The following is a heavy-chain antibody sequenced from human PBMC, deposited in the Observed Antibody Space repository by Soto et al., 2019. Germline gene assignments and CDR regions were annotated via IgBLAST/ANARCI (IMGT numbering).Heavy chain of an antibody. CDR1: GGSISSYY. Sequence: SETLSLTCTVSGGSISSYYWSWIRQPPGKGLEWIGYIYYSGSTNYNPSLKSRVTISVDTSKNQFSLKLSSVTAADTAVYYCARHSSSSGFYYYYMDVWGKGTTVTGLL. D-gene: IGHD6-6*01. V-gene: IGHV4-59*08. J-gene: IGHJ6*03. CDR3: ARHSSSSGFYYYYMDV. CDR2: IYYSGST.